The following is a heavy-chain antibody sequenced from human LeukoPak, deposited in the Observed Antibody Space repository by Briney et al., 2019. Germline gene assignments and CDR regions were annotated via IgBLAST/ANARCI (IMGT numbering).Heavy chain of an antibody. CDR1: GGSISNQY. CDR3: ARQSSAAAGWGWSLDI. Sequence: SETLSLTCAVSGGSISNQYWTWIRQPAGKGLEWIGRMYTSGITDYNPSLRSRVTISVDTSNNHLSLKLTSVTAADTAVYFCARQSSAAAGWGWSLDIWGQGTMVTVSS. V-gene: IGHV4-4*07. J-gene: IGHJ3*02. D-gene: IGHD6-13*01. CDR2: MYTSGIT.